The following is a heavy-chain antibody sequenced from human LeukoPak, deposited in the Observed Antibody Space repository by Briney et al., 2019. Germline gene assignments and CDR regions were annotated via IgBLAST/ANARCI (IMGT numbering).Heavy chain of an antibody. D-gene: IGHD4-17*01. CDR3: AKVSTLWAYGDYVDY. Sequence: TGGSLRLSCAASGFTFSSYAMSWVRQAPGKGLERVSGISCSGGSTYYADSVKGRFTISRDNSKNTLYLQMNSLRAEDTAVYYCAKVSTLWAYGDYVDYWGQGTLVTVSS. V-gene: IGHV3-23*01. J-gene: IGHJ4*02. CDR1: GFTFSSYA. CDR2: ISCSGGST.